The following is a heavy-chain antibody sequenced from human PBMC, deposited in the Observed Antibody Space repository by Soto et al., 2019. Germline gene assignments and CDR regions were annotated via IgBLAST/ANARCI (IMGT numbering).Heavy chain of an antibody. CDR2: ISYDGSNK. CDR1: GFTFSSYA. J-gene: IGHJ3*02. V-gene: IGHV3-30-3*01. CDR3: AREWRRSFDI. D-gene: IGHD5-12*01. Sequence: QVQLVESGGGVVQPGRSLRLSCAASGFTFSSYAMHWVRQAPGKGLEWVAVISYDGSNKYYADSAKGRFTISRDNSKNTLYLQMNSLRAEDTAVYYCAREWRRSFDIWGQGTMVTVSS.